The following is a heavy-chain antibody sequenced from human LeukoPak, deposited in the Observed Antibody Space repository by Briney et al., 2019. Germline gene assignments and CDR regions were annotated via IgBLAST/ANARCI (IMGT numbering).Heavy chain of an antibody. CDR3: AASYSMTRFDY. Sequence: GGSLRLSCAASGFTFSDFSMNWVRQAPGKGLEWLSYISGSSAIYYADSAKGRFTISRDNAKKSLYLQMNSLRDEDTAVYYCAASYSMTRFDYWGQGTLVTVSS. CDR2: ISGSSAI. CDR1: GFTFSDFS. J-gene: IGHJ4*02. D-gene: IGHD4-11*01. V-gene: IGHV3-48*02.